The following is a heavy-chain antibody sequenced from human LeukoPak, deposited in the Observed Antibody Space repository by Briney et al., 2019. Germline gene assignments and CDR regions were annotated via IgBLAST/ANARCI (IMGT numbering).Heavy chain of an antibody. V-gene: IGHV3-23*01. CDR2: ISGSGGST. CDR1: GFTFSSYA. Sequence: GASLRLSCAASGFTFSSYAMSWVRQAPGKGLEWVSAISGSGGSTYYADSVKGRFTISRDNSKNTLYLQMNSLRAEDTAVYYCAKDTLTVVVPAAQFDPWGQGTLVSVSS. CDR3: AKDTLTVVVPAAQFDP. D-gene: IGHD2-2*01. J-gene: IGHJ5*02.